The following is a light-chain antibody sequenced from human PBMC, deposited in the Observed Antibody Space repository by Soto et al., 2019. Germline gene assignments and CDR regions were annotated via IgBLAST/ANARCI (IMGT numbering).Light chain of an antibody. Sequence: EIVMTQSPATLSVSPGERATLSCRASQSIRSNLAWYQQKPGQAPSLLIYGAFTRATGIPARFSGTGSGTEFTLTISSLQSEDFALYYCQQYNDWPLTFGQGTKADIK. CDR2: GAF. J-gene: IGKJ1*01. CDR1: QSIRSN. CDR3: QQYNDWPLT. V-gene: IGKV3-15*01.